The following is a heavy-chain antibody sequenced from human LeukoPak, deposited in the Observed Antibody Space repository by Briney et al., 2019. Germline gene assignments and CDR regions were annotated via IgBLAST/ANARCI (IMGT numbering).Heavy chain of an antibody. CDR3: ARDLGKIDAFDI. D-gene: IGHD3-16*01. J-gene: IGHJ3*02. Sequence: SETLSLTCTVSGGSISSYYWSWVRQPPGKGLEWMGYIYYSGSTNYNPSLKSRVTISVDTSKNQFSLKLSSVTAADTAVYYCARDLGKIDAFDIWGQGTMVTVSS. V-gene: IGHV4-59*01. CDR2: IYYSGST. CDR1: GGSISSYY.